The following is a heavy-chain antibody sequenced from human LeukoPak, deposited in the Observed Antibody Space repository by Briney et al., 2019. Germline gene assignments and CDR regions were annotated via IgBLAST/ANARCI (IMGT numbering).Heavy chain of an antibody. D-gene: IGHD2-2*01. CDR2: TSGSGGST. Sequence: GGALRLSCAASGFTFSTYAMTWVRQAPGKGLEWVSLTSGSGGSTYYTDSVKGRFTISRDNSKKPLYLQMNSLTAEDTAVYYCAKGYCSSGSCYAFDPWGQGTLVTVSS. V-gene: IGHV3-23*01. CDR3: AKGYCSSGSCYAFDP. J-gene: IGHJ5*02. CDR1: GFTFSTYA.